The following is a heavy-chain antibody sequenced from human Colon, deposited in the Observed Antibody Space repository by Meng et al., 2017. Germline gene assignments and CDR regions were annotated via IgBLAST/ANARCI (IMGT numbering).Heavy chain of an antibody. V-gene: IGHV4-61*01. CDR3: ARDNWGSLDY. Sequence: QVQLQESGPVLVRPSETLSLTCTVSGASVSDTNYAWSWIRQPPGKGLEWIGYGSTNHNPSLKSRVTISVDTSKNQFSLTLNSVTAADTAVYYCARDNWGSLDYWGQGTLVTVSS. D-gene: IGHD7-27*01. J-gene: IGHJ4*02. CDR1: GASVSDTNYA. CDR2: GST.